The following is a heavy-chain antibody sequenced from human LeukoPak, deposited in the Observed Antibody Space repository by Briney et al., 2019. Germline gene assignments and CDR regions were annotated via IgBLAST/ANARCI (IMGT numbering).Heavy chain of an antibody. CDR2: IYYSGST. Sequence: SETLSLTCTVSGGSISSYYWSWIRQPPGKGLEWIGYIYYSGSTNYNPSLKSRVTISVDTSKNQFSLKLSSVTAADTAVYYCARVFLEWLSTNYFDYWGQGTLVTVSS. CDR1: GGSISSYY. V-gene: IGHV4-59*01. J-gene: IGHJ4*02. D-gene: IGHD3-3*01. CDR3: ARVFLEWLSTNYFDY.